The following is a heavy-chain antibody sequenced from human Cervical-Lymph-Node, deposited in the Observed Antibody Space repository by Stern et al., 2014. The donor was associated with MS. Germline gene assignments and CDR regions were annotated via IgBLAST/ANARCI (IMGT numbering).Heavy chain of an antibody. Sequence: EMQLVESGAEVKKPGESLKISCRTSGYTFSNFWIGWVRQMPGKGLEWMGVIYPADSDTTYSPSFQGQVTISADESISPAYLQWRSLKASDTAMYYCVRRRDSAGYDTFDLWGQGTMLIVSS. V-gene: IGHV5-51*01. CDR2: IYPADSDT. D-gene: IGHD3-22*01. CDR3: VRRRDSAGYDTFDL. CDR1: GYTFSNFW. J-gene: IGHJ3*01.